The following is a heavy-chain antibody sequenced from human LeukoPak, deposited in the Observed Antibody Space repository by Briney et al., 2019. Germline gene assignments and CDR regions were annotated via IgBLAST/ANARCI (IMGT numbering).Heavy chain of an antibody. J-gene: IGHJ3*02. CDR3: ARGVSGYDLDAFDI. CDR1: GYTFTSYG. V-gene: IGHV1-18*01. Sequence: ASVKVSCKASGYTFTSYGIGWVRQAPGQGLEWMGWISVYNGNTNYAQKLQGRVTMTTDTSTSTAYMELRSLRSDDTAVYYCARGVSGYDLDAFDIWGQGTMVTVSS. D-gene: IGHD5-12*01. CDR2: ISVYNGNT.